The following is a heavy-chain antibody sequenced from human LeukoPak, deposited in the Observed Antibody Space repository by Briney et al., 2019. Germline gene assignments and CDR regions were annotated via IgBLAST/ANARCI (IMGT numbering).Heavy chain of an antibody. CDR3: ARIAKRGYDYFDY. J-gene: IGHJ4*02. CDR1: GFTFSSYS. CDR2: ISSSSTI. Sequence: TGGSLRLSCAASGFTFSSYSMNWVRQAPGKGLEWVSYISSSSTIYYADSVKGRFTISRDNAKNSLYLQMNSLRAEDTAVYYCARIAKRGYDYFDYWGQGTLVTVSS. V-gene: IGHV3-48*04. D-gene: IGHD5-12*01.